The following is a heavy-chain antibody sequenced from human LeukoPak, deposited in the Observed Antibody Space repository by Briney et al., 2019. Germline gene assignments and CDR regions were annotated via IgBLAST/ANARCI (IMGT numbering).Heavy chain of an antibody. J-gene: IGHJ5*02. V-gene: IGHV5-51*01. D-gene: IGHD4-17*01. Sequence: GESLKISCKGSGYSFTSYWIGWVRQMPGKGLEWMGIIYPGDSDTRYSPSFQGQVTISADKSISTAYLQRSSLKASDTAMYYCARLVRDDYGDGRNGFDPWGQGTLVTVSS. CDR1: GYSFTSYW. CDR2: IYPGDSDT. CDR3: ARLVRDDYGDGRNGFDP.